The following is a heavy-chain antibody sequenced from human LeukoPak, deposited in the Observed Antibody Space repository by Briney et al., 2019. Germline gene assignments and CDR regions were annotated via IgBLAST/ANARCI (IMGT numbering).Heavy chain of an antibody. CDR1: GGSISSYY. CDR3: ARENGYRYDY. Sequence: SETLSLTCTVSGGSISSYYWSWIRQPPGKGLEWIGYIYYSGSTDYNPSLKSRVTISVDTSKNQFSLKLSSVTAADTALYYCARENGYRYDYWGQGTLVTVSS. V-gene: IGHV4-59*01. J-gene: IGHJ4*02. CDR2: IYYSGST. D-gene: IGHD5-18*01.